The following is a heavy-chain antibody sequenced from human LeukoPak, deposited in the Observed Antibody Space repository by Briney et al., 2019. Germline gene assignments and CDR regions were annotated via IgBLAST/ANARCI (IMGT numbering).Heavy chain of an antibody. J-gene: IGHJ4*02. CDR2: IKEDGSAE. CDR1: GFTFSKSW. CDR3: AKDDDGYY. D-gene: IGHD3-3*01. Sequence: GGSLRLSCAASGFTFSKSWMSWVRQTPEKGLEWVANIKEDGSAEYYVDSVKGRFTISRDNAKNSLCLQMNSLRAEDTAVYYCAKDDDGYYWGQGILVTVSS. V-gene: IGHV3-7*04.